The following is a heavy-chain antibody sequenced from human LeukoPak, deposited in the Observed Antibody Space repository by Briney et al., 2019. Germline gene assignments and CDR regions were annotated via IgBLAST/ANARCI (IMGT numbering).Heavy chain of an antibody. Sequence: SGGSLRLSCAASGFTFSPYNMNWVRQAPGKGLEWVSYISGSGDTIYYADSVKGRFTISRDNAKNSLFLQMNSLRAEDTAVYHCARDGAPARYWGQGTLVTVSS. D-gene: IGHD2-15*01. CDR2: ISGSGDTI. CDR3: ARDGAPARY. J-gene: IGHJ4*02. CDR1: GFTFSPYN. V-gene: IGHV3-48*01.